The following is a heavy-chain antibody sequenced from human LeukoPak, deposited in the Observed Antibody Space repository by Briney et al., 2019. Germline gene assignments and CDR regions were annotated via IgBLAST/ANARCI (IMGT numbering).Heavy chain of an antibody. Sequence: GGSLRLSCAASGFTLDDYGMSWVRQAPGKGLEWVSGINWNGGSTGYADSVKGRFTISRDNAKNSLYLQMNSLRAEDTALYYCARAPLASSTSCCYFDYWGQGTLVTVSS. D-gene: IGHD2-2*01. V-gene: IGHV3-20*04. J-gene: IGHJ4*02. CDR2: INWNGGST. CDR3: ARAPLASSTSCCYFDY. CDR1: GFTLDDYG.